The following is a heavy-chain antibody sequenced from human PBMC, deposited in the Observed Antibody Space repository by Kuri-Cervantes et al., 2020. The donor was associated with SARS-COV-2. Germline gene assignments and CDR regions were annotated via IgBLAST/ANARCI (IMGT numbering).Heavy chain of an antibody. CDR1: GGSISSGGYS. CDR3: AREPLQWLGEYQYYFDY. D-gene: IGHD6-19*01. V-gene: IGHV4-30-2*01. CDR2: IYHSGST. Sequence: SQTLSLTCAVSGGSISSGGYSWSWIRQPPGKGLEWIGYIYHSGSTYYNPSLKSRVTISVDRSKNQFSLKLSSVTAADTAVYYCAREPLQWLGEYQYYFDYWGQGTLVTVSS. J-gene: IGHJ4*02.